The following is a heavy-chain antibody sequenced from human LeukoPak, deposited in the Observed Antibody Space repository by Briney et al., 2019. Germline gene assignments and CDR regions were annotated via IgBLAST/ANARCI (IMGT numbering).Heavy chain of an antibody. CDR3: AKMVRGPLGFDY. V-gene: IGHV3-30*02. CDR1: GFTFSSYG. D-gene: IGHD3-10*01. Sequence: GGSLRLSCAASGFTFSSYGMHWVRQAPGKGLEWVAFIRYDGSNKYYADSVKGRFTISRDNSKNTVYLQMNSLRAEDTAVYYCAKMVRGPLGFDYWGQGTLVTVSS. J-gene: IGHJ4*02. CDR2: IRYDGSNK.